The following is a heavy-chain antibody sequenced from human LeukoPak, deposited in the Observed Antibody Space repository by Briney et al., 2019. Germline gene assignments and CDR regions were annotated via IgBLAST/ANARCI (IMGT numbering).Heavy chain of an antibody. D-gene: IGHD3-3*01. CDR2: ISAYNGNT. Sequence: ASVKASCKASGYTFTSYGISWVRQAPGQGLEWMGWISAYNGNTNYAQKLQGRVTMTTDTSTSTAYMELRSLRSDDTAVYYCARDRPSYDFWSGYYTPHLDYWGQGTLVTVSS. V-gene: IGHV1-18*01. CDR3: ARDRPSYDFWSGYYTPHLDY. J-gene: IGHJ4*02. CDR1: GYTFTSYG.